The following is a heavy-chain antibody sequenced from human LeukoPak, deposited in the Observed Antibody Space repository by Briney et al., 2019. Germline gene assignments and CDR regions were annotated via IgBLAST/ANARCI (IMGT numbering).Heavy chain of an antibody. CDR3: ARSDAFDI. Sequence: SETLSLTCTVSGSSISSGGYYWSWIRQPPGKGLEWIGYIYHSGSTYYNPSLKSRVTISVDRSKNQFSLKLSSVTAADTAVYYCARSDAFDIWGQGTMVTVSS. CDR2: IYHSGST. J-gene: IGHJ3*02. CDR1: GSSISSGGYY. V-gene: IGHV4-30-2*01.